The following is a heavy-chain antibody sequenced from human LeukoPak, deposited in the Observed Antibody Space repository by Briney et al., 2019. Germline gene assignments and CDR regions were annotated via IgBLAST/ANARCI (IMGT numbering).Heavy chain of an antibody. Sequence: ASVKVSCKASGYTFTSYGISWVRQAPGQGLEWMGWISAYNGNTNYAQKLQGRVTMTTDTSTSTAYMELRSLRSDDTAVYYCARDTYYYGSGDPRAFDYXXXGTLVTV. CDR2: ISAYNGNT. V-gene: IGHV1-18*01. CDR3: ARDTYYYGSGDPRAFDY. CDR1: GYTFTSYG. D-gene: IGHD3-10*01. J-gene: IGHJ4*02.